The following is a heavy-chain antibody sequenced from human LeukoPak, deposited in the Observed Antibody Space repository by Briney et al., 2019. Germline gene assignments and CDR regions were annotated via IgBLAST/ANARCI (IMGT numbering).Heavy chain of an antibody. V-gene: IGHV3-53*01. CDR2: IYSGGST. D-gene: IGHD4-17*01. Sequence: GGSLRLSCAASGFTVSSNYMSWVRQAPGKGLEWVSVIYSGGSTYYADSVKGRFTISRDNSKNTLYLQMNSLRAEDTAVYYCARKVYGDYGDYWGQGTLVTVS. CDR1: GFTVSSNY. J-gene: IGHJ4*02. CDR3: ARKVYGDYGDY.